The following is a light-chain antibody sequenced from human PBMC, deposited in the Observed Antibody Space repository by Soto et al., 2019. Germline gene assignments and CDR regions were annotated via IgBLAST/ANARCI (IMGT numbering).Light chain of an antibody. CDR2: DVG. CDR1: SSDIGGYNF. V-gene: IGLV2-11*01. CDR3: CSHAGSYTLV. J-gene: IGLJ2*01. Sequence: QSALTQPRSVSGSPGQSVTISCTGTSSDIGGYNFVSWYQQHPGKAPKVMIYDVGKRPSGVPDRFSGSKSGNTASLTISGLQADDEGDYYCCSHAGSYTLVFGGGTQLTVL.